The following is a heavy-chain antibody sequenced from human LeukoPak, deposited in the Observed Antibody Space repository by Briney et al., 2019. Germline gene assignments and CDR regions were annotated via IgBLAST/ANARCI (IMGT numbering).Heavy chain of an antibody. D-gene: IGHD1/OR15-1a*01. Sequence: GGSLRLSCAASGFTFSSYWMHWVRQAPGKGLVWVSRINSDGSSTSYADSVKGRFTISRDNAKNTLCLQMNSLRVEDTAVYYCARERTAGHYYYYMDVWGKGTTVTVSS. CDR1: GFTFSSYW. V-gene: IGHV3-74*01. CDR2: INSDGSST. J-gene: IGHJ6*03. CDR3: ARERTAGHYYYYMDV.